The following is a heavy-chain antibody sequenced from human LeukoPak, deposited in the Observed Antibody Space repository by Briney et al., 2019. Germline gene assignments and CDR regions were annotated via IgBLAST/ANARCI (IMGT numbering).Heavy chain of an antibody. Sequence: PSETLSLTCTVSGGSISSYYWSWIRQPPGKGLEWIGYISYSGYTNYNPSLKSRVTISVDTSKNKFSLRLSSVTAADTAVYYCARHDYSNPRLDYWGQGTLATVSS. CDR2: ISYSGYT. V-gene: IGHV4-59*08. D-gene: IGHD4-11*01. CDR3: ARHDYSNPRLDY. CDR1: GGSISSYY. J-gene: IGHJ4*02.